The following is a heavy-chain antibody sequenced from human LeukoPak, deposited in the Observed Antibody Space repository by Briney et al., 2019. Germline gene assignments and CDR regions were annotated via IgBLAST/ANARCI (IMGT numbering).Heavy chain of an antibody. CDR3: AKGPLYSSSWPLFDY. Sequence: GGSLRLSCAASGFTYDDYTMHWVRQAPGKGLEWVSLISWDGGSTYYADSVKGRFTISRDNSKNSLHLQMNSLRTEDTALYYCAKGPLYSSSWPLFDYWGQGTLVTVSS. CDR2: ISWDGGST. D-gene: IGHD6-13*01. V-gene: IGHV3-43*01. CDR1: GFTYDDYT. J-gene: IGHJ4*02.